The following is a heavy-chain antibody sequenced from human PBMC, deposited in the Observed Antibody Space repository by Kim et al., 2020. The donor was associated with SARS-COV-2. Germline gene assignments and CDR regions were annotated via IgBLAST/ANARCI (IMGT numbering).Heavy chain of an antibody. Sequence: TYYNPSLKSRVTISVDTSKNQFSLKLSSVTAADTAVYYCARVGVGATLDYWGQGTLVTVSS. CDR3: ARVGVGATLDY. V-gene: IGHV4-39*07. D-gene: IGHD1-26*01. J-gene: IGHJ4*02. CDR2: T.